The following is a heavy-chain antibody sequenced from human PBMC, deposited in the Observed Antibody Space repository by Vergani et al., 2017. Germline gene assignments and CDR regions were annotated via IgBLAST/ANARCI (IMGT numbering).Heavy chain of an antibody. CDR2: ISSSSSYT. J-gene: IGHJ4*02. V-gene: IGHV3-11*05. Sequence: QVQLVESGGGLVKPGGSLRLSCAASGFTFSDYYMSWIRQAPGKGLEWVSYISSSSSYTNYADSVKGRFTISRDNAKNSLYLQMNSLRAEDTAVYYCARYYYDSSGYPDYWGQGTLVTVSS. CDR1: GFTFSDYY. D-gene: IGHD3-22*01. CDR3: ARYYYDSSGYPDY.